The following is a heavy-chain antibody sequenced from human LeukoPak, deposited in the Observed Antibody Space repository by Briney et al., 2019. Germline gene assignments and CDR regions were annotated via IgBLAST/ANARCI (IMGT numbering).Heavy chain of an antibody. Sequence: ASVKVSCKASGGTFSSYAISWVRQAPGQGLEWKGGIIPIFGTANYAQKFQGRVTITTDESTSTAYMELSSLRSDDTAVYYCARDSGTQLVQPHDYWGQGTLVTVSS. V-gene: IGHV1-69*05. CDR2: IIPIFGTA. CDR1: GGTFSSYA. J-gene: IGHJ4*02. CDR3: ARDSGTQLVQPHDY. D-gene: IGHD6-13*01.